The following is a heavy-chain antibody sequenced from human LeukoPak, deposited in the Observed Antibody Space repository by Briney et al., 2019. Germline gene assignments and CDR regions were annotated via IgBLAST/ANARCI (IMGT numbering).Heavy chain of an antibody. CDR1: DDSFSSHY. J-gene: IGHJ3*02. CDR3: ARDLVTVTKGFDI. Sequence: SETLSLTCAVSDDSFSSHYWTWIRQPPGKGLEWIGYISYIGSTNYNPSLKSRVTISIDTSKNQFSLKLSSVTAADTAVYHCARDLVTVTKGFDIWGQGTMVSVSS. CDR2: ISYIGST. D-gene: IGHD4-17*01. V-gene: IGHV4-59*11.